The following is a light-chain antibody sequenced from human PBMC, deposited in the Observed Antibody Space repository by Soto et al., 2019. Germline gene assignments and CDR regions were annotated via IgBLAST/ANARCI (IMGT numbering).Light chain of an antibody. CDR3: QQYNNWPRT. Sequence: EIVMTQSPATLSVSLGERATLSCRASQSVSSNLAWYQQKPGQAPRLLIYGASTRATGIPARFSGSGSGTEFTLTISSLQSEDFAVYYCQQYNNWPRTFVQGTKVEIK. V-gene: IGKV3-15*01. CDR2: GAS. J-gene: IGKJ1*01. CDR1: QSVSSN.